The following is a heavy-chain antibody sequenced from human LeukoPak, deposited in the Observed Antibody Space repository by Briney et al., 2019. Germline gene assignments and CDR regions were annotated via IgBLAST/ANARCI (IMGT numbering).Heavy chain of an antibody. Sequence: GPLSLSCAASGFTFSSYSMNWVRQAPGKGLEWVSSISSSSSYIYYADSVKGRFTISRDNAKNSLYLQMNSLRAEDTAVYYCARDWFGYCSGGSCYRNRPGAFDIWGQGTMVTVSS. CDR1: GFTFSSYS. CDR2: ISSSSSYI. J-gene: IGHJ3*02. V-gene: IGHV3-21*01. D-gene: IGHD2-15*01. CDR3: ARDWFGYCSGGSCYRNRPGAFDI.